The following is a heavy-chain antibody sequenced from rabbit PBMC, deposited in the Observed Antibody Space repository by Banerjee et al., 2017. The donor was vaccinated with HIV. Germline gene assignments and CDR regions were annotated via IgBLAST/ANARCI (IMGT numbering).Heavy chain of an antibody. Sequence: QEQLEESGGDLVKPEGSLTLTCTASGFSFSNKCVMCWVRQAPGKGLEWIACINTISGDTVYATWSKGRFTISKTSSTTVTLQMTSLTASDTATYFCARGWITMTMNLWGPGTLVTVS. CDR3: ARGWITMTMNL. CDR1: GFSFSNKCV. J-gene: IGHJ4*01. D-gene: IGHD2-1*01. V-gene: IGHV1S45*01. CDR2: INTISGDT.